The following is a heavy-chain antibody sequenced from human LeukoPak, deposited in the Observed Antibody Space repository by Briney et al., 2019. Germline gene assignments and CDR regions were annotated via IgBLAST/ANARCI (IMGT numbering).Heavy chain of an antibody. D-gene: IGHD6-19*01. J-gene: IGHJ4*02. CDR3: AKAGRPQAVAGWIDY. CDR2: MGGGGTT. CDR1: GFTFNNYV. Sequence: KTGGSLRLSCAASGFTFNNYVMSWVRQAPGKGLESVSAMGGGGTTYYADYVKGRFTISRDTSKNTLYLQMNSLRAEDTAIYYCAKAGRPQAVAGWIDYWGQGTLVTVSS. V-gene: IGHV3-23*01.